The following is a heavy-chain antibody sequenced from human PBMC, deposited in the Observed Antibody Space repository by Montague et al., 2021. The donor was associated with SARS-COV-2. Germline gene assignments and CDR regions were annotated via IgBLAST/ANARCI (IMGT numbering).Heavy chain of an antibody. V-gene: IGHV4-59*08. D-gene: IGHD1-1*01. J-gene: IGHJ5*02. CDR2: IFYNGYT. CDR3: SRHSVSEDGTFFLSYCDP. CDR1: GGTVRDYY. Sequence: SETLSLTCTVSGGTVRDYYWNWIRQTPGKGLEWIGYIFYNGYTKXXPSLESRVTLSVDTPGNQFFLSLRSVTASDTATYFCSRHSVSEDGTFFLSYCDPWGQGAQVIVSS.